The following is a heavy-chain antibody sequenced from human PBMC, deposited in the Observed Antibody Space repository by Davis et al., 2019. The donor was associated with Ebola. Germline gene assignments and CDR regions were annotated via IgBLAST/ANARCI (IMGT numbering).Heavy chain of an antibody. CDR3: ATSGYSYGYTVYRLTAFDI. Sequence: PGGSLRLSCAASGFTFSDYYMSWIRQAPGKGLEWVSYISSSSSYTNYADSVKGRFTISRDNAKNSLYLQMNSLRAEDTAVYYCATSGYSYGYTVYRLTAFDIWGQGTMVTVSS. CDR2: ISSSSSYT. D-gene: IGHD5-18*01. V-gene: IGHV3-11*06. J-gene: IGHJ3*02. CDR1: GFTFSDYY.